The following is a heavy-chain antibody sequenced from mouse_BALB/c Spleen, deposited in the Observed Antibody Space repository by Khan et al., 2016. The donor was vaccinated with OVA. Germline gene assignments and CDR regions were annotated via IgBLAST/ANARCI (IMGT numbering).Heavy chain of an antibody. CDR1: GYTFTDYV. V-gene: IGHV1-77*01. CDR3: ARAGWDVFAY. D-gene: IGHD4-1*01. CDR2: IYPGSDST. Sequence: VHLQQSGPELVKPGASVKMSCKASGYTFTDYVMNWVKQRNGQGLEWIGQIYPGSDSTYYNEKFKGKATLTADRSSSTAYMQLSNLTSEDSAVYFCARAGWDVFAYWGQGTLVTVSA. J-gene: IGHJ3*01.